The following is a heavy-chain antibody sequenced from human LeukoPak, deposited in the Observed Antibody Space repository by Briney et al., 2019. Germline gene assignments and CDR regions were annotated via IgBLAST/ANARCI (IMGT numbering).Heavy chain of an antibody. Sequence: GGSLRLSCAASGFTFSSYSMNWVRQAPGKGLEWVSSISSSSYIYYADSVKGRFTISRDNAKNSLYLQMNSLRAEDTAVYYCARTKQQLVPQDYWGQGTLVTVSS. CDR1: GFTFSSYS. CDR3: ARTKQQLVPQDY. V-gene: IGHV3-21*01. CDR2: ISSSSYI. D-gene: IGHD6-13*01. J-gene: IGHJ4*02.